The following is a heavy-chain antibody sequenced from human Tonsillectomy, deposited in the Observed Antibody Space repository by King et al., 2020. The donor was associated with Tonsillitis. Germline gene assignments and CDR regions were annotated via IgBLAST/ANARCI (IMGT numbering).Heavy chain of an antibody. J-gene: IGHJ5*02. Sequence: VQLVESGGGAVQPGRSLRLSCAASGFTFSSSAVHWVRQAPGKGLEWVTVISDDGNKLYYADSVKGRLTISRDNSKNMVYLQMNNVRLEDTAVYYCARASVTFAKYVDHWCQGTLVTVSS. CDR3: ARASVTFAKYVDH. CDR1: GFTFSSSA. V-gene: IGHV3-30*04. CDR2: ISDDGNKL. D-gene: IGHD2-21*02.